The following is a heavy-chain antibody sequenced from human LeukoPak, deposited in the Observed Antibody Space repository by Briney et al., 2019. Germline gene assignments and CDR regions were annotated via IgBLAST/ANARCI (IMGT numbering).Heavy chain of an antibody. Sequence: SETLSLTCTVSGYSISSGYYWGWIRQPPGKGLEWIGSIYHSGSTYYNPSLKSRVTISVDTSKNQFSLKLSSVTAADTAVYYCATDTGSTWSFDYWGQGTLVTVSS. D-gene: IGHD6-13*01. CDR2: IYHSGST. CDR3: ATDTGSTWSFDY. CDR1: GYSISSGYY. J-gene: IGHJ4*02. V-gene: IGHV4-38-2*02.